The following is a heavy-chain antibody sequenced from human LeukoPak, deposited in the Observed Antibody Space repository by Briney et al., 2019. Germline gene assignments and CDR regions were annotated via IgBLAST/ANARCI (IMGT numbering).Heavy chain of an antibody. V-gene: IGHV3-30-3*01. D-gene: IGHD5-18*01. CDR2: ISYDGSNK. CDR1: AFTFSSYA. Sequence: GRSLRLSCAASAFTFSSYAMHWVRQAPGKGLEWVAVISYDGSNKYYADSVKGRFTISRDNSKNTLYLQMNSLRAEDTAVYYCARDGYDLNTPMVSTIFDYWGQGTLVTVSS. J-gene: IGHJ4*02. CDR3: ARDGYDLNTPMVSTIFDY.